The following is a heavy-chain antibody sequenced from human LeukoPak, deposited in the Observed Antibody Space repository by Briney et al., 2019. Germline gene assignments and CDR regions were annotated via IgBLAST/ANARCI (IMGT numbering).Heavy chain of an antibody. D-gene: IGHD1-26*01. CDR3: AKEHSGRDRPFDY. V-gene: IGHV4-59*01. Sequence: PSETLSLTCTVSGGSISSYYWSWIRQPPGKGLEWIGYIYYSGSTNYNPSLKSRVTISVDTSKNQFSLKLSSVTAADTAVYYCAKEHSGRDRPFDYWGQGTLVTVSS. CDR2: IYYSGST. CDR1: GGSISSYY. J-gene: IGHJ4*02.